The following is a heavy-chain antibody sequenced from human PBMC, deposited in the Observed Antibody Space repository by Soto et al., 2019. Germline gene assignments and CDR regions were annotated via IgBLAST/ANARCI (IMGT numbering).Heavy chain of an antibody. J-gene: IGHJ4*02. V-gene: IGHV1-69*02. CDR2: IIPILGIA. D-gene: IGHD3-10*01. Sequence: GASVKVSCKASGGTFSSYTISWVRQAPGQGLEWMGRIIPILGIANYAQKFQGRVTITADKSTSTAYMELSSLRSEDTAVYYCASITMVRGVIIGYYFDYWGQGTLVTVSS. CDR1: GGTFSSYT. CDR3: ASITMVRGVIIGYYFDY.